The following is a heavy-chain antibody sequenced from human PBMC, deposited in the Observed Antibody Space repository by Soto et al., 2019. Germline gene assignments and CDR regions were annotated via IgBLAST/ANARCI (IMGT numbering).Heavy chain of an antibody. Sequence: SETLSLSCAVYGGSFSGYYWSWIRQPPGKGLGWIGEINHSGSTNYNPSLKSRVTISVXXXXXXFXLXLXXXTAADTAVYYCARESRAGAFDIWGQGTMVNVSS. J-gene: IGHJ3*02. CDR1: GGSFSGYY. CDR2: INHSGST. V-gene: IGHV4-34*01. CDR3: ARESRAGAFDI. D-gene: IGHD2-2*01.